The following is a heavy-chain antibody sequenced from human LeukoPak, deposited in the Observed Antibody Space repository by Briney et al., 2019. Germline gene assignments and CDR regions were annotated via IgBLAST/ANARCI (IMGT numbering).Heavy chain of an antibody. J-gene: IGHJ4*02. CDR1: RFTFSGSA. CDR2: IRSKADSYAT. D-gene: IGHD4-17*01. V-gene: IGHV3-73*01. CDR3: TTPPYGDPKRGY. Sequence: PGGSLRLSCAASRFTFSGSAMHWVRQASGKGLEWVGRIRSKADSYATAYAASVKGRFTISRDDSKNTAYLQMNSLKTEDTAVYYCTTPPYGDPKRGYWGQGTLVTVSS.